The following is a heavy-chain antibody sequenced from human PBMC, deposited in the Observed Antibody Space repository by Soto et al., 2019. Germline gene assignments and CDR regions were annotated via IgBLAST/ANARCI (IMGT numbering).Heavy chain of an antibody. J-gene: IGHJ4*02. CDR3: ARAARRFGEFDY. CDR1: GGSISSSSYY. D-gene: IGHD3-16*01. CDR2: IYYSGST. Sequence: SETLSLTCTVSGGSISSSSYYWGWIRQPPGKGLEWIGSIYYSGSTYYNPSLKSRVTISVDTSKNQFSLKLSSVTAADTAVYYCARAARRFGEFDYWGQGTLVTVSS. V-gene: IGHV4-39*07.